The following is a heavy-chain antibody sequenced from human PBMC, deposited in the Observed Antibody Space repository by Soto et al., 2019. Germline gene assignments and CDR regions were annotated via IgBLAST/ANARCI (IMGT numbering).Heavy chain of an antibody. V-gene: IGHV1-8*01. CDR3: ARMGYDFWSGYKTYYMAV. Sequence: ASVKVSCKASGYTFTSYDINWVRQATGQGLEWMGWMNPNSGNTGYAQKFQGRVTMTRNTSISTAYMELSSLRSEDTAVYYCARMGYDFWSGYKTYYMAVWGKGTTVTVSS. CDR2: MNPNSGNT. D-gene: IGHD3-3*01. CDR1: GYTFTSYD. J-gene: IGHJ6*03.